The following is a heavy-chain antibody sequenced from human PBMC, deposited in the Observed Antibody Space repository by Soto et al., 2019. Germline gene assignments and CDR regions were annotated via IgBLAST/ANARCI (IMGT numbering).Heavy chain of an antibody. V-gene: IGHV3-23*01. CDR3: ARRSSGWYFDY. CDR2: ISGSGGST. D-gene: IGHD6-19*01. Sequence: EVQLLESGGGLVQPGGSLRLSCAASGFTFSSYAMSWVRQAPGKGLEWVSIISGSGGSTYYADSVKGRFTISRDNSKDTLYLQMKSLRAEDTALYYCARRSSGWYFDYWGQGTLVTVSS. CDR1: GFTFSSYA. J-gene: IGHJ4*02.